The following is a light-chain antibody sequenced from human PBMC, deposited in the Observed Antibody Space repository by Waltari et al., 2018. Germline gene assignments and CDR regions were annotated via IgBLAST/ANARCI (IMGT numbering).Light chain of an antibody. CDR2: DAS. CDR3: QKYGTLPAT. V-gene: IGKV3-20*01. J-gene: IGKJ1*01. CDR1: QSVSKY. Sequence: EIVLTQSPGPLSLSPGERATLSCRASQSVSKYLAWYQQKPGKAPRLLIYDASIRATGIPDRFSGSGWGTDFSLTISSLEPEDFAVYYCQKYGTLPATFGQGTKVQ.